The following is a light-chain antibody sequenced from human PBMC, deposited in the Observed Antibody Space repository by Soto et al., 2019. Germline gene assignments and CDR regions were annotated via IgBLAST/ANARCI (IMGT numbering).Light chain of an antibody. CDR1: QSVLYSSNNKNY. CDR3: QQYYSTPLT. V-gene: IGKV4-1*01. J-gene: IGKJ4*01. CDR2: WAS. Sequence: DIVMTQSPDSLAVSLGETATINCKSSQSVLYSSNNKNYLAWYQQKPGQPPTLLIYWASTRESGVPDRFSGSGSGTDFTLTISSLQAEDVAVYYCQQYYSTPLTFGGGTKVEIK.